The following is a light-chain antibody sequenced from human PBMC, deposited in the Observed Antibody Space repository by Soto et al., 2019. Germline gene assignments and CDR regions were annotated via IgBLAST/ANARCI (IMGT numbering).Light chain of an antibody. V-gene: IGKV1-33*01. Sequence: DTQMTQSPSTLSASVGDRVTITCQASQDIRNYLNWYQHKPGKAPKLLIYDVLNLETGVPSRFSGNGSGTDFTFTITSLQPEDFATYYCHQYDNFPLTFGGGTKVEIK. CDR1: QDIRNY. J-gene: IGKJ4*01. CDR3: HQYDNFPLT. CDR2: DVL.